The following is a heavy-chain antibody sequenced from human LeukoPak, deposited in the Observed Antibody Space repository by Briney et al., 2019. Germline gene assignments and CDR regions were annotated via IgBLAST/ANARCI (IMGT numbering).Heavy chain of an antibody. CDR2: INHSGST. CDR1: GGSFSGYY. V-gene: IGHV4-34*01. J-gene: IGHJ4*02. CDR3: ARLRVSGSLYYLDY. D-gene: IGHD1-26*01. Sequence: PSETLSLTCAVYGGSFSGYYWSWIRQPPGKGLEWIGEINHSGSTNYNPSLKSRVTISVDTSKNQFSLKLSSATAADTAVYYCARLRVSGSLYYLDYWGQGTLVIVSS.